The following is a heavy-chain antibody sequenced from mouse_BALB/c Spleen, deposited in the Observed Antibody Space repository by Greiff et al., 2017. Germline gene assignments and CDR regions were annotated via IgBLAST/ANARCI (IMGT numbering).Heavy chain of an antibody. J-gene: IGHJ4*01. CDR2: ISNGGGST. CDR1: GFTFSSYT. Sequence: DVKLQESGGGLVQPGGSLKLSCAASGFTFSSYTMSWVRQTPEKRLEWVAYISNGGGSTYYPDTVKGRFTISRDNAKNTLYLQMSSLKSEDTAMYYCAREDGNYAMDYWGQGTSVTVSS. CDR3: AREDGNYAMDY. D-gene: IGHD1-1*01. V-gene: IGHV5-12-2*01.